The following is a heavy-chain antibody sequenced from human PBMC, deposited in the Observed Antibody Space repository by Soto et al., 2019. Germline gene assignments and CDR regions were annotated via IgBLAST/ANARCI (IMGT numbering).Heavy chain of an antibody. CDR1: GDSITSGVHY. V-gene: IGHV4-31*03. D-gene: IGHD3-16*01. J-gene: IGHJ4*02. CDR3: ARDRVMLTFGGASEEWGIDS. CDR2: IFYSGPT. Sequence: QVQLQESGPGLVKPSQTLSLTCTVSGDSITSGVHYWSWIRQLPGKGLEWIGYIFYSGPTYYNPSLKSRVTMSVDTYKNQFSLKLTSVPAAATAVYYCARDRVMLTFGGASEEWGIDSWGQGTLVTVSS.